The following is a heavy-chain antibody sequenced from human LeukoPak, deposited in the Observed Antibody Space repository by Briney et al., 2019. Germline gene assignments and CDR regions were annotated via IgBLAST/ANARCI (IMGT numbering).Heavy chain of an antibody. V-gene: IGHV1-46*01. CDR2: INPSGGST. CDR3: ALGIFCGGHCYPLGY. D-gene: IGHD2-21*02. Sequence: GASVKVSCKAAGYTFTSYYMHWVRQAPGQGFEWMGIINPSGGSTSYAQKFQGRVTMTRDTSTSTVYMELSSLRSEDTAVYYCALGIFCGGHCYPLGYWGQGTLVTVSS. CDR1: GYTFTSYY. J-gene: IGHJ4*02.